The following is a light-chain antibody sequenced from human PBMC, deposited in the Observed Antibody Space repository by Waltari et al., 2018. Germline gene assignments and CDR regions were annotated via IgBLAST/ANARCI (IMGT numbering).Light chain of an antibody. CDR3: QQYGNSPVT. J-gene: IGKJ1*01. CDR1: QSVSSSY. Sequence: EIVLTQSPGTLSLSLGERATLSCRASQSVSSSYLAWYQQKPGQAPRLLIYGASSRATGIPDRFSGSGSGTDFTLTISRLEPEDFAFYYCQQYGNSPVTFGQGTKVEIK. CDR2: GAS. V-gene: IGKV3-20*01.